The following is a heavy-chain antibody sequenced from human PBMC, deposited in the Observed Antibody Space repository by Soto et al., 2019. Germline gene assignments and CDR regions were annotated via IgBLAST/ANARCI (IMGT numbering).Heavy chain of an antibody. Sequence: SLTCAVYGGSFSGYYWRSIRQPPGKGLEWIGEINHSGSTNYNPSLKSRVTISVDTSKNQFSLKLSSVTAADTAVYYCARVLIVVVPAAMCNWSDPWGQGTLVTVSS. D-gene: IGHD2-2*01. CDR1: GGSFSGYY. V-gene: IGHV4-34*01. CDR3: ARVLIVVVPAAMCNWSDP. CDR2: INHSGST. J-gene: IGHJ5*02.